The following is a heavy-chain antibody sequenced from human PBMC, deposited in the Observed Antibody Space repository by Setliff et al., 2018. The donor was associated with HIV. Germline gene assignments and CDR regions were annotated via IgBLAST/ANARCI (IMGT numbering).Heavy chain of an antibody. D-gene: IGHD5-18*01. CDR3: ARLSDTAMASFDS. CDR2: IYKSGST. Sequence: PSETLSLTCSVSGGSISTYHWSWIRQPPGKGLEWIGYIYKSGSTNYSPSLKSQVTISPGTSKNQFSLKLTSVTAADTAVYYCARLSDTAMASFDSWGQGILVTVSS. CDR1: GGSISTYH. V-gene: IGHV4-59*08. J-gene: IGHJ4*02.